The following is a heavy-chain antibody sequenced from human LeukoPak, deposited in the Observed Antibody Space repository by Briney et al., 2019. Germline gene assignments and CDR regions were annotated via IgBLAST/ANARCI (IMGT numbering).Heavy chain of an antibody. CDR3: TTDPNWNHRNAFDI. D-gene: IGHD1-14*01. Sequence: GGSLRLSCAASGFTFSNAWMSWVRQAPGKGLEWVGRIKSKTDGGTTDYAAPVEGRFTISRDDSKNTLYLQMNSLKTEDTAVYYCTTDPNWNHRNAFDIWGQGTMVTVSS. CDR2: IKSKTDGGTT. J-gene: IGHJ3*02. V-gene: IGHV3-15*01. CDR1: GFTFSNAW.